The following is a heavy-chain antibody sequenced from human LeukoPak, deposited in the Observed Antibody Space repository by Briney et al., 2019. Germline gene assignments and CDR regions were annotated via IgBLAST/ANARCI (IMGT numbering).Heavy chain of an antibody. CDR3: ARGLVPAADYYYYGMDV. J-gene: IGHJ6*02. CDR1: GYTFTSYG. CDR2: ISAYNGNT. D-gene: IGHD2-2*01. Sequence: GASVKVSCKASGYTFTSYGISWVRQAPGQGLEWMGWISAYNGNTNYAQKLQGRATMTTDTSTSTAYMELRSLRSDDTAVYYCARGLVPAADYYYYGMDVWGQGTTVTVSS. V-gene: IGHV1-18*01.